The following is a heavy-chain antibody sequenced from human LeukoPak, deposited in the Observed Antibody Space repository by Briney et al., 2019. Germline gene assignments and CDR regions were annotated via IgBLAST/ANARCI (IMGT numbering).Heavy chain of an antibody. CDR3: ARDTRSGYSEY. CDR1: GASFSSYY. Sequence: SETLSLTCTVSGASFSSYYWSWIRQPPGKRLEWIRYIYYRGSTDYNPSLKSRVTISVDTSKNRFSLKLSSVTAADTAVYYCARDTRSGYSEYWGQGTLVTVSS. J-gene: IGHJ4*02. D-gene: IGHD3-3*01. CDR2: IYYRGST. V-gene: IGHV4-59*01.